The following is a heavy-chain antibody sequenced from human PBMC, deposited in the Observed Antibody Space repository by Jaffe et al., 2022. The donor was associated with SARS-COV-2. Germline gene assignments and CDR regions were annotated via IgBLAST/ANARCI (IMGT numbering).Heavy chain of an antibody. Sequence: QVQLQESGPGLVQPSQTLSLTCTVSGGSISSGSYYWSWLRQPAGKGLEWIGRIHTFGSTDYNPSLKSRVAISVDTSKNQLSLQLSSVSAADTALYYCARGDFYVDFQRWGQGTLVTVSS. CDR2: IHTFGST. D-gene: IGHD3-3*01. V-gene: IGHV4-61*02. CDR1: GGSISSGSYY. J-gene: IGHJ1*01. CDR3: ARGDFYVDFQR.